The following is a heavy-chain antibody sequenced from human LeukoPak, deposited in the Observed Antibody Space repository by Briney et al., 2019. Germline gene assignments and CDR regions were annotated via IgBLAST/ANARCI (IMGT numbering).Heavy chain of an antibody. V-gene: IGHV1-2*06. CDR2: INPNSGGT. CDR3: ARNTYSSAEWFDP. Sequence: GASVKVSCKDSGYTFTGYYMHWVRQAPGQGLEWMGRINPNSGGTNYAQKFQGRVTMTRDTSISTAYMELSRLRSDDTAVYYCARNTYSSAEWFDPWGQGTLVTVSS. D-gene: IGHD6-25*01. J-gene: IGHJ5*02. CDR1: GYTFTGYY.